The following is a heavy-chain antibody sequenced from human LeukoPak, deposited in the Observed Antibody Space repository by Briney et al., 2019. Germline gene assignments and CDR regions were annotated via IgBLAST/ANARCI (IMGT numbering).Heavy chain of an antibody. CDR2: LKSDGSST. CDR1: GFTFSSYS. V-gene: IGHV3-74*01. CDR3: AGTKYIGAAIDY. Sequence: GGSLRLSCAASGFTFSSYSMHWVRQAPGKGLMWVSRLKSDGSSTGYAGSVKGRFTISRDYAKNTLYLQMKSLRVEDTAVYYCAGTKYIGAAIDYWGQGTLVTVSS. J-gene: IGHJ4*02. D-gene: IGHD3-16*01.